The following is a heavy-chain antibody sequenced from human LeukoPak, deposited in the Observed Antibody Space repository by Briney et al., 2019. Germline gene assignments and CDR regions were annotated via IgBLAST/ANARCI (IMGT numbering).Heavy chain of an antibody. CDR2: IRYDGSNK. J-gene: IGHJ4*02. D-gene: IGHD6-13*01. CDR3: AKDRESVAAAANELDY. V-gene: IGHV3-30*02. Sequence: GGSLRLSCAASGFTVSSNYMSWVRQAPGKGLEWVAFIRYDGSNKYYADSVKGRFTISRDNSKNTLYLQMNSLRAEDTAVYYCAKDRESVAAAANELDYWGQGTLVTVSS. CDR1: GFTVSSNY.